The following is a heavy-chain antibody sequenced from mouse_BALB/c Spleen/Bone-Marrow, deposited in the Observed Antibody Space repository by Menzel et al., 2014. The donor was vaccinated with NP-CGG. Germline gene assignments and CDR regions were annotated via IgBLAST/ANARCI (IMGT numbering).Heavy chain of an antibody. V-gene: IGHV5-4*02. Sequence: EVKLQESGGGLVKPGGYLKVSCAASGFTFSDFYMYWIRRTPEKRLEWVATISDGGSYTYYSDSVKGRFTISRDNAKNTLCLQMSSLKSEDTAMYFCGRDVDSRYAWFPFWGPETLVSVSA. J-gene: IGHJ3*01. CDR3: GRDVDSRYAWFPF. CDR2: ISDGGSYT. CDR1: GFTFSDFY. D-gene: IGHD2-14*01.